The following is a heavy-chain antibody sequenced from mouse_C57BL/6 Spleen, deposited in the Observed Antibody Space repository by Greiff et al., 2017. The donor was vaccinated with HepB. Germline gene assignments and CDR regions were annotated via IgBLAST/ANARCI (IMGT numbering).Heavy chain of an antibody. D-gene: IGHD1-1*01. Sequence: LQESGPELVKPGASVKISCKASGYSFTDYNMNWVKQSNGKSLEWIGVINPNYGTTSYNQKFKGKATLTVDQSSSTAYMQLNSLTSEDSAVYYCARSHYYGSSYWYVDVWGTGTTVTVSS. CDR1: GYSFTDYN. J-gene: IGHJ1*03. CDR3: ARSHYYGSSYWYVDV. CDR2: INPNYGTT. V-gene: IGHV1-39*01.